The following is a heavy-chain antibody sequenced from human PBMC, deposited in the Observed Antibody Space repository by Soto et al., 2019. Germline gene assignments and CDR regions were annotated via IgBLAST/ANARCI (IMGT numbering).Heavy chain of an antibody. CDR3: ASGYKYPSDY. CDR1: GASVTSGGYY. Sequence: QVQLQESGPGLVKPSQTLSVTCTVSGASVTSGGYYWTWIRQHSGKGLEWIGHIYSDGRTYYSPSLKSPLTIPLDMSKNQFSLRLTSVTVADTAVYYCASGYKYPSDYWGQGTLVAVSS. D-gene: IGHD6-25*01. J-gene: IGHJ4*02. CDR2: IYSDGRT. V-gene: IGHV4-31*01.